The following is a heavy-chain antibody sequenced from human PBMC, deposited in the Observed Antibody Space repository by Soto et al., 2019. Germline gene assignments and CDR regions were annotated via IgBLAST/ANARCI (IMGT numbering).Heavy chain of an antibody. V-gene: IGHV4-39*01. CDR1: GGSISSSNYY. J-gene: IGHJ4*02. D-gene: IGHD2-15*01. CDR2: IFYSGTP. CDR3: ARFVVPATRHPDFDY. Sequence: QLQLQESGPGLVKPSETLSLTCTVSGGSISSSNYYWGWIRQPPGKGLDWIGNIFYSGTPYYNPSLKSRITISIDTSKNQFSLRLNSVTAADSGVYFCARFVVPATRHPDFDYWGPGTLVTDSS.